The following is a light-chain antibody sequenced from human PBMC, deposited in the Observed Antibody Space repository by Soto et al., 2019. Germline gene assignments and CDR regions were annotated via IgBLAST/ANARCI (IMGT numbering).Light chain of an antibody. CDR1: SSDVGGYNY. J-gene: IGLJ1*01. V-gene: IGLV2-14*01. Sequence: QSALTQPASVSGSPGQSITISCTGISSDVGGYNYVSWYQQHPGKAPKLMIYDVSNRPSGVSNRFSGSKSGNTASLSISGLQAEDEADYYCSSYTSSSTRVFGTGTKVTV. CDR2: DVS. CDR3: SSYTSSSTRV.